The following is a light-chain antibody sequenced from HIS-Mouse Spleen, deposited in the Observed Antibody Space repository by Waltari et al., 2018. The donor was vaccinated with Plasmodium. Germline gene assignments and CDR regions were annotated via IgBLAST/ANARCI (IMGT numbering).Light chain of an antibody. CDR2: DVS. J-gene: IGLJ1*01. V-gene: IGLV2-11*01. CDR1: SSDVGGYNY. CDR3: CSYAGSYTFV. Sequence: QSALTQPRSVSGSPGQSVTISCTGTSSDVGGYNYVSWYQQHPGKAPKLMFYDVSKRPSGTPDRFSGSKSGNTASLTISGLQAEDEADYYCCSYAGSYTFVFGTGTKVTVL.